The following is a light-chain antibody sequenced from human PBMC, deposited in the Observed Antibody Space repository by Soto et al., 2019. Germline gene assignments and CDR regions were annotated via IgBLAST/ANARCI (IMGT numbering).Light chain of an antibody. V-gene: IGKV3-15*01. CDR1: QSVLFVSNNKNY. CDR3: QQYNNWPRT. CDR2: GAS. J-gene: IGKJ1*01. Sequence: VLTQSPDSLAVSLGGRATIHCRSNQSVLFVSNNKNYLAWYQQKPGQAPRLLICGASTRATGIPARFSGSGSGTEFTLTISSLQSEDFAVYYCQQYNNWPRTFGQGTKVDIK.